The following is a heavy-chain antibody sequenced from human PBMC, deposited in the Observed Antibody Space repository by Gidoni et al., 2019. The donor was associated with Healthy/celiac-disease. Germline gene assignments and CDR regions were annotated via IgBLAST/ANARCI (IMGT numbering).Heavy chain of an antibody. CDR3: ANDIVATPTRAVDY. D-gene: IGHD5-12*01. J-gene: IGHJ4*02. Sequence: EVQLLESGGGLVQPGGSLRLSCAASGFTFSSYAMSWVRQAPGKGLEWVSAIRGSGGSTYYADSVKGRFTISRDNSKNTLYLQMNSLRAEDTAVYYCANDIVATPTRAVDYWGQGTLVTVSS. CDR1: GFTFSSYA. CDR2: IRGSGGST. V-gene: IGHV3-23*01.